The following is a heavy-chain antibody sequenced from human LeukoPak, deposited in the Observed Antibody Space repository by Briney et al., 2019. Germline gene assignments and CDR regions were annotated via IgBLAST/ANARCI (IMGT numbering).Heavy chain of an antibody. CDR2: ISSNGDST. Sequence: GGSLRLSCAASGFTFSSYAMSWVRQAPGKGLEYVSAISSNGDSTHYANSVKGRFTISRDNSKNTLYLQMGSLRAEGMAVYYCARDLRSLPVTPVDYWGQGTLVTVSS. V-gene: IGHV3-64*01. J-gene: IGHJ4*02. D-gene: IGHD4-23*01. CDR1: GFTFSSYA. CDR3: ARDLRSLPVTPVDY.